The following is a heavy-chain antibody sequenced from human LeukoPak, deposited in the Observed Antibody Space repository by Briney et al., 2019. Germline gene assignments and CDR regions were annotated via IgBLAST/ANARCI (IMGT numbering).Heavy chain of an antibody. CDR2: INPNSGGA. J-gene: IGHJ4*02. V-gene: IGHV1-2*02. CDR1: GYTSTGYY. Sequence: ASVKVSCKASGYTSTGYYMHWVRQAPGQGLEWMGWINPNSGGANYAQNFQGRVTMTRDTSISTAYMELSRLRSDDTAVYYCALTGLLWFGELSLFDYWGQGTLVTVSS. CDR3: ALTGLLWFGELSLFDY. D-gene: IGHD3-10*01.